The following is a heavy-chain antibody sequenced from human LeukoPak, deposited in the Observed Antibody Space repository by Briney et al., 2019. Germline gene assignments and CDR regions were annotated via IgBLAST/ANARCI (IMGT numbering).Heavy chain of an antibody. CDR2: IYYSGST. V-gene: IGHV4-34*01. CDR1: GGSFSGHY. Sequence: SETLSLTCAVYGGSFSGHYWSWIRQPPGKGLEWIGSIYYSGSTYYNPSLKSRVTISVDTSKNQFSLKLSSVTAADTAVYYCAREATAVAAHFDYWGQGTLVTVSS. J-gene: IGHJ4*02. D-gene: IGHD6-19*01. CDR3: AREATAVAAHFDY.